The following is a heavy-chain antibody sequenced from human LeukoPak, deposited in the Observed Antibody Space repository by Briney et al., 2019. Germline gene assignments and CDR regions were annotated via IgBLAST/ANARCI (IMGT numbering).Heavy chain of an antibody. J-gene: IGHJ4*02. Sequence: PSETLSLTCTVTGGSISSSSYYWGCIRQPPGKGLQCIGSIYYTGSTYYNPSLKSRVTISVDTSKNQFSLELSSVTAADTAVYYCARDPVALDAYPVFEDYWVQGTLVTVSS. CDR2: IYYTGST. D-gene: IGHD2-21*01. V-gene: IGHV4-39*07. CDR1: GGSISSSSYY. CDR3: ARDPVALDAYPVFEDY.